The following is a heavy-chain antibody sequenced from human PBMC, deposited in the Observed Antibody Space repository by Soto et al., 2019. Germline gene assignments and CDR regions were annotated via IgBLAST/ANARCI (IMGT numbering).Heavy chain of an antibody. CDR2: FRSGGDDDTT. D-gene: IGHD3-10*01. CDR1: GFTFSSYG. V-gene: IGHV3-NL1*01. J-gene: IGHJ4*02. Sequence: QVQLVESGGGVVQPGRSLRLSCAASGFTFSSYGMHWVRQAPGKGLEWVSGFRSGGDDDTTYYADSVRGRFTISRDNSKNTLFLQMNSLRAEDTAIYYCAKKVNSGSGSQFFDYWGQGTLVTVSS. CDR3: AKKVNSGSGSQFFDY.